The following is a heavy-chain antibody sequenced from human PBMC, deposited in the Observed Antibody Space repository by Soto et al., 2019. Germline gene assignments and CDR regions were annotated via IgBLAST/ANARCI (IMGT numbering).Heavy chain of an antibody. Sequence: EVQLLESGGGLVQPGGSLRLSCAASGFTFSSYAMSWVRQAPGKGLEWVSSIRRSGDSTYYADSVKGRFTTSRDNSKNTLYLQMNSLRVEDTAVYYCAEGGTGTIDWFDPWGQGTLVTVSS. CDR2: IRRSGDST. J-gene: IGHJ5*02. D-gene: IGHD1-7*01. V-gene: IGHV3-23*01. CDR3: AEGGTGTIDWFDP. CDR1: GFTFSSYA.